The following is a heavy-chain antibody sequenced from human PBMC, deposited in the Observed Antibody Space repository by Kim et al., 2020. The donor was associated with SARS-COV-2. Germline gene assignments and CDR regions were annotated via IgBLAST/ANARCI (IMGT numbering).Heavy chain of an antibody. CDR3: ASRRYTGTYYYFDY. V-gene: IGHV3-74*01. D-gene: IGHD1-26*01. J-gene: IGHJ4*02. CDR2: INSDGGTT. Sequence: VSLRLSCAASGFTFSSYWMHWVRQAPGKGLVWVSRINSDGGTTSYADSVKGRFTISRDNAKSTLYLQMNSLRAEDTAVYYCASRRYTGTYYYFDYWGQGTLVTVSS. CDR1: GFTFSSYW.